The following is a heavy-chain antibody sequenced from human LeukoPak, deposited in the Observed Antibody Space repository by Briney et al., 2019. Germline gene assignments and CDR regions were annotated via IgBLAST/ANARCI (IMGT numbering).Heavy chain of an antibody. CDR3: ARRAGAYSHPYDY. Sequence: TGGSLRLSCAASGFTFSSYSMNWVRQAPGKGLEWVAYLQYDRTNVQYADSVRGRFTISRDNSKNILYLQMNSLRAEDTAVYYCARRAGAYSHPYDYWGQGTLVTVSS. V-gene: IGHV3-30*03. CDR1: GFTFSSYS. J-gene: IGHJ4*02. CDR2: LQYDRTNV. D-gene: IGHD4/OR15-4a*01.